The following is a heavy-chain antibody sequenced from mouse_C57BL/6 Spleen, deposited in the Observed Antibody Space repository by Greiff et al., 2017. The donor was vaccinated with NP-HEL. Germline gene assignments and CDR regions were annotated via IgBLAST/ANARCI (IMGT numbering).Heavy chain of an antibody. V-gene: IGHV5-17*01. Sequence: EVKLMESGGGLVKPGGSLKLSCAASGFTFSDYGMHWVRQAPEKGLEWVAYISSGSSTIYYADTVKGRFTISRDNAKNTLFLQMTSLRSEDTAMYYCARIYDGYYGGFAYWGQGTLVTVSA. D-gene: IGHD2-3*01. CDR3: ARIYDGYYGGFAY. CDR2: ISSGSSTI. CDR1: GFTFSDYG. J-gene: IGHJ3*01.